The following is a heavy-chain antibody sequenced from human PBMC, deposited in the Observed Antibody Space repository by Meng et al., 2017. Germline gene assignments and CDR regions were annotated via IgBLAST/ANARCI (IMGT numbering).Heavy chain of an antibody. CDR1: GGSFSGYY. D-gene: IGHD4-11*01. V-gene: IGHV4-34*01. Sequence: VQLQPCGGGLLQPSGTLSLTCSVYGGSFSGYYWSWIRQPPGKGLEWIGEINHSGSTNYNPSLKSRVTISVDTSKNQFSLKLSSVTAADTAVYYCARESGVALDTVTSRSRTYYFDYGAQGTLVTVSS. J-gene: IGHJ4*02. CDR3: ARESGVALDTVTSRSRTYYFDY. CDR2: INHSGST.